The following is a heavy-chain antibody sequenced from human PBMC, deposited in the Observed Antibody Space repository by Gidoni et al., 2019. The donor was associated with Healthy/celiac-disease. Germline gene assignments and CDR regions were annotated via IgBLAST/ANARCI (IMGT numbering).Heavy chain of an antibody. D-gene: IGHD6-19*01. CDR1: GFTFSSYS. V-gene: IGHV3-21*01. CDR2: ISSSSSYI. CDR3: ATAEAVGLFDY. Sequence: VQLVESGGGLVKPGGSLRLSCAASGFTFSSYSMNWVRQAPGKGLEWVSSISSSSSYIYYADSVKGRFTISRDNAKNSLYLQMNSLRAEDTAVYYCATAEAVGLFDYWGQGTLVTVSS. J-gene: IGHJ4*02.